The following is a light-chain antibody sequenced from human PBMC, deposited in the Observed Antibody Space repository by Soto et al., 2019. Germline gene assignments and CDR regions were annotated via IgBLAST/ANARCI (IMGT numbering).Light chain of an antibody. CDR3: AAWDDSLSGFYV. CDR2: RNN. V-gene: IGLV1-47*01. CDR1: SSNIGSNY. J-gene: IGLJ1*01. Sequence: QSVLTQPPSASGTPGQRVTISCSGSSSNIGSNYVYWYQQLPGTAPKLLIYRNNQRPSGVPDRFSGSKSGTSASLAISGLRSEDAADYYCAAWDDSLSGFYVFGTGTKLTVL.